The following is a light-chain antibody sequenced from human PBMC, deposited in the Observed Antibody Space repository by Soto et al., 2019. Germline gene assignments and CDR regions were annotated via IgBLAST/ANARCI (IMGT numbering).Light chain of an antibody. CDR3: QAWDSSTEDVV. J-gene: IGLJ2*01. CDR1: KLGDTY. CDR2: QDT. Sequence: SYELTQPPSVSVSPGQTASITCFGEKLGDTYTSWYQHRPGQPPVLVIYQDTKRPSGIPERFSGSISGNTATLTISGTQAMDEADYYCQAWDSSTEDVVFGGGTKLTVL. V-gene: IGLV3-1*01.